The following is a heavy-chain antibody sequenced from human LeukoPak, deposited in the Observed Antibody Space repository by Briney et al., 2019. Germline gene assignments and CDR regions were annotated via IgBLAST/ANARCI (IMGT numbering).Heavy chain of an antibody. J-gene: IGHJ5*02. CDR2: IWYDGSTK. V-gene: IGHV3-30*02. CDR1: GFSFKDTG. Sequence: GGSLRLSCAASGFSFKDTGMHWVRQAPGKGPEWLTIIWYDGSTKYYADSVKGRFTVSRDNSKNTLYLQMNSLRAEDTAVYYCARDGVYYDFWSGYYGNWFDPWGQGTLVTVSS. CDR3: ARDGVYYDFWSGYYGNWFDP. D-gene: IGHD3-3*01.